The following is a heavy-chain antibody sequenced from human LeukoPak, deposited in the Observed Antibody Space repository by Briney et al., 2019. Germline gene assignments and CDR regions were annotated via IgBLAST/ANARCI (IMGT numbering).Heavy chain of an antibody. CDR2: INHSGST. CDR3: ARGPSMTTVTTRARYYYYMDV. CDR1: GGSFSGYY. J-gene: IGHJ6*03. V-gene: IGHV4-34*01. Sequence: SETLSLTCAVYGGSFSGYYWSWIRQPPGKGLEWIGEINHSGSTNYNPSLKSRVTISVDTSKNQFPLKLSSVTAADTAVYYCARGPSMTTVTTRARYYYYMDVWGKGTTVTVSS. D-gene: IGHD4-17*01.